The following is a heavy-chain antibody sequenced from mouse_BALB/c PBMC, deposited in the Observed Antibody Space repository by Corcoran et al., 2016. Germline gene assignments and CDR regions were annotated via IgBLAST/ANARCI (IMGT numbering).Heavy chain of an antibody. CDR2: INTYTGEP. D-gene: IGHD2-14*01. CDR1: GYTFTNYG. J-gene: IGHJ4*01. V-gene: IGHV9-3-1*01. Sequence: QIQLVQSGPELKKPGETVKISCKASGYTFTNYGMNWVKQAPGKGLKWMGWINTYTGEPTYADDFKGRFAFSLETSASTAYLQINNLKNEDTATYCCARGNYRSYYYAMDYGGQGTSVTVSS. CDR3: ARGNYRSYYYAMDY.